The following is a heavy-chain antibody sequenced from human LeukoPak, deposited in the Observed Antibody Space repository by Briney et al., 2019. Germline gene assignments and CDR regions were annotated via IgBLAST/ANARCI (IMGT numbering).Heavy chain of an antibody. CDR2: ISGSGGST. CDR1: RFTFSSYA. V-gene: IGHV3-23*01. CDR3: AKDLLLLWFREFDY. Sequence: GGPLRLSCAASRFTFSSYAMSWVRQAPGKGLDWVSAISGSGGSTYYADSVKGRFTISRDNSKNTLYLQMNSLRAEDTAVYYCAKDLLLLWFREFDYWGQGTLVTVSS. J-gene: IGHJ4*02. D-gene: IGHD3-10*01.